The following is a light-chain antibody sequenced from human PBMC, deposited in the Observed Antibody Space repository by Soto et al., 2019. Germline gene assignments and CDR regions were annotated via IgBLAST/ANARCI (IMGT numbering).Light chain of an antibody. CDR2: AAS. CDR3: QQTYSTPSTWT. J-gene: IGKJ1*01. CDR1: QTISSY. Sequence: DIQMTQSPSSLSASVGDRVTITCRASQTISSYLNWYQQTPGRAPKLLIYAASSLQGGVPSRFSGSGSGTDFTRTISRLQPEDFATFYCQQTYSTPSTWTFGQGTKVEIK. V-gene: IGKV1-39*01.